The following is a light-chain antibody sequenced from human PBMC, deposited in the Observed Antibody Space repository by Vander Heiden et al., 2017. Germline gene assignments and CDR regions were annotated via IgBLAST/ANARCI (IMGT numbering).Light chain of an antibody. CDR2: GAS. CDR3: QKYGSSPQT. V-gene: IGKV3-20*01. Sequence: DIVLTQSPGTLSLSPGERATLPCRASQSVSSSYLAWYQQKPGKAPRLLIYGASSRATGIPDRFSGSGSGTDFTLTISRLEPEDFAVYYCQKYGSSPQTFGQGTKVEIK. J-gene: IGKJ1*01. CDR1: QSVSSSY.